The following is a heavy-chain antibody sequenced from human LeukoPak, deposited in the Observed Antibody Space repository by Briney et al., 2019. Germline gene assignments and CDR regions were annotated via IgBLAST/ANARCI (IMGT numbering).Heavy chain of an antibody. CDR2: IKQDGSEK. V-gene: IGHV3-7*01. CDR1: GFTFSSYW. J-gene: IGHJ6*03. CDR3: ARQSDSGSWYQAHYTYYMDV. D-gene: IGHD6-13*01. Sequence: GGSLRLSCAASGFTFSSYWMSWVRQAPGKGLEWVANIKQDGSEKYYVDSVKGRFTISRDNAKNSLYLQMNSLRAEDTAVYYCARQSDSGSWYQAHYTYYMDVWGKGTTVTISS.